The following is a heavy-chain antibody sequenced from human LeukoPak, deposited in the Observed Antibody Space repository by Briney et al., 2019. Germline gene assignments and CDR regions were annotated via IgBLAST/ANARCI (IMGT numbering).Heavy chain of an antibody. V-gene: IGHV1-2*02. CDR1: GYTFPDYY. CDR2: ISPNSGGT. J-gene: IGHJ4*02. D-gene: IGHD2-15*01. CDR3: ARDLMVGAADGDF. Sequence: ASVTVSCKASGYTFPDYYMHWVRQAHGQGLEWMGWISPNSGGTNYAQKFQGRVTMTRDTSISTAYMELSRLRSDDTAVYYCARDLMVGAADGDFWGQGTLVTVSS.